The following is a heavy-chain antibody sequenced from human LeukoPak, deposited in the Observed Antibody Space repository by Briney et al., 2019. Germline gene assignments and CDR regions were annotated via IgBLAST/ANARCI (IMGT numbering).Heavy chain of an antibody. V-gene: IGHV1-46*01. D-gene: IGHD2-15*01. Sequence: ASVKVSCKASGYTFTSYYMHWVRQAPGQGLEWMGIINPTTGDTTYAQKFQGRLTMTRDMSTSTVYMELSSLTSEETAVFYCARYGFSAVWQGGWHAFDIWGQGTVVTVSS. CDR2: INPTTGDT. J-gene: IGHJ3*02. CDR3: ARYGFSAVWQGGWHAFDI. CDR1: GYTFTSYY.